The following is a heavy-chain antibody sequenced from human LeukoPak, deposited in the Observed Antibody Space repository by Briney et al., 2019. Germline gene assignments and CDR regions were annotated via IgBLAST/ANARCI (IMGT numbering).Heavy chain of an antibody. Sequence: SVKVSCKASGYTFTSYGISWVRQAPGQGLEWMGRIIPILGITNYAQKFQGRVTITADKSTSTAYMELSSLRSDDTAVYYCARDPSGGYVPYFDYWGQGTLVTVSS. CDR1: GYTFTSYG. D-gene: IGHD3-16*01. V-gene: IGHV1-69*04. CDR3: ARDPSGGYVPYFDY. J-gene: IGHJ4*02. CDR2: IIPILGIT.